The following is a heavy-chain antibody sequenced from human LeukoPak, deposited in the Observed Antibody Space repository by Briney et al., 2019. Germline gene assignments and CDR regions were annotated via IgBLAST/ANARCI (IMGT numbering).Heavy chain of an antibody. CDR2: VYDTGDT. CDR1: GTSITRAY. CDR3: ARGGSIVVVTDY. J-gene: IGHJ4*02. V-gene: IGHV4-59*12. Sequence: PSETLSLTCTVSGTSITRAYWSWIRQPPGRGLESVGYVYDTGDTNYNPSLKSRVTISVDTSKNQFSLKLSSVTAADTAVYYCARGGSIVVVTDYWGQGTLVAVSS. D-gene: IGHD2-21*02.